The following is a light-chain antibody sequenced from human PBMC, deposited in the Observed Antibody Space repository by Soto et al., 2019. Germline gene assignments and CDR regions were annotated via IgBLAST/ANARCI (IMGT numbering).Light chain of an antibody. CDR3: QHYGSSPT. CDR2: AAS. J-gene: IGKJ4*01. Sequence: EIVLTQSPGTLSLSPGERATLSCRASQSVSSVYLAWYQRKPGQAPRLLIYAASTRATGIPDRFSGSGSRTDFPLTISRLEPEDFAVYYCQHYGSSPTFGAGTKVQIK. V-gene: IGKV3-20*01. CDR1: QSVSSVY.